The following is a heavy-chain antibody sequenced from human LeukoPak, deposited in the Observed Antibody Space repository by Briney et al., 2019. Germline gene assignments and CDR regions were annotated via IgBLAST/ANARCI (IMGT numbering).Heavy chain of an antibody. V-gene: IGHV3-74*01. Sequence: GASLRLSCAASGFTFTTHWFHWVRQAPGKGLAWVSRINTDGTTTNYADSVKGRFTISRDSTKSTLYLQMNSLRAGDKAVYYCVRSFSGPADYWGQGTQVTVSS. CDR2: INTDGTTT. CDR3: VRSFSGPADY. J-gene: IGHJ4*02. CDR1: GFTFTTHW. D-gene: IGHD3-10*01.